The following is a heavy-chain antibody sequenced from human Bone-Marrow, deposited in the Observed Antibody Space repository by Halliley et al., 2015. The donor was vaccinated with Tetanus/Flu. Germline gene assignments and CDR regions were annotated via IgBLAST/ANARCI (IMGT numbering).Heavy chain of an antibody. Sequence: LRLPCTVSGVSISSGGYYWSWIRQHPGKGLEWIGYTYSSGSTYYNPSLKSRVTISIDTSENQFFLKVTSVTAADTAVYYCAKVSRTGWFDGTFDYWGQGSLVTVSS. CDR2: TYSSGST. CDR1: GVSISSGGYY. J-gene: IGHJ4*02. D-gene: IGHD6-19*01. V-gene: IGHV4-31*02. CDR3: AKVSRTGWFDGTFDY.